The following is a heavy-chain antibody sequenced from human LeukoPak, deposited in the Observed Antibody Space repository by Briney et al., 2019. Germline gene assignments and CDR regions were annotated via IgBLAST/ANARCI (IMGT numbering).Heavy chain of an antibody. Sequence: VQPGGSLRLSCAASGFTFSSFSVNWVRQAPGRGLEWVSSISTGSSYINYADSVKGRFAISRDNAQNSLYLQMTSLRAEDTAVYYCARSEGYCSSASCDAYYYYMDVWGKGTTVTVSS. D-gene: IGHD2-2*01. CDR3: ARSEGYCSSASCDAYYYYMDV. J-gene: IGHJ6*03. CDR1: GFTFSSFS. CDR2: ISTGSSYI. V-gene: IGHV3-21*01.